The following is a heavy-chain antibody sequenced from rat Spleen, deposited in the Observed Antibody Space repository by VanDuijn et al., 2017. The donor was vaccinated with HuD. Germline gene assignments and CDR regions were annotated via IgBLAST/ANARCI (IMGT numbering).Heavy chain of an antibody. Sequence: EVQLVESGGDLVQPGRSLKLSCVASGFTFSDRGMNWIRQAPGKGLEWIAAINYDGSTTSYRDAVTGRFTVSRDNAKSTLYLQMDSLRSEDTATYCCATNGPYRDSYAQGWYFDFWGPGTMVTVSS. CDR3: ATNGPYRDSYAQGWYFDF. D-gene: IGHD1-12*01. CDR2: INYDGSTT. V-gene: IGHV5-29*01. CDR1: GFTFSDRG. J-gene: IGHJ1*01.